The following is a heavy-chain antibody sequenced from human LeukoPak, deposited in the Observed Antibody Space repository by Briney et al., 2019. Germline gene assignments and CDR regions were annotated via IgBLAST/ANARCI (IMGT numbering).Heavy chain of an antibody. D-gene: IGHD6-6*01. V-gene: IGHV4-34*01. CDR2: INHRRST. CDR1: GGSFSGYY. Sequence: SETLSLTCAVYGGSFSGYYWSWIRQPPGKGLEWIGEINHRRSTNYNPSLKSRVTISVDTSKNQFSLKLSSVTAADTAVYYCAREGKTGRRQLSYYYYYMDVWGKGTTVTVSS. J-gene: IGHJ6*03. CDR3: AREGKTGRRQLSYYYYYMDV.